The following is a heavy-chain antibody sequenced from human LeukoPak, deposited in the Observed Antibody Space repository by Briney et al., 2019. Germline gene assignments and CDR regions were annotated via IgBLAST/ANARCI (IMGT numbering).Heavy chain of an antibody. CDR3: ARVIYDNSGYAHFDH. D-gene: IGHD3-22*01. V-gene: IGHV1-2*02. CDR2: INPNTGGT. J-gene: IGHJ4*02. Sequence: ASVKVSCKASGYTFIDFILHWVRQAPGQGLEWMGWINPNTGGTNYAQKFQGRVTMTTDTSINTAYMELSSLTSADTAVYYCARVIYDNSGYAHFDHWGQGPLVTVSS. CDR1: GYTFIDFI.